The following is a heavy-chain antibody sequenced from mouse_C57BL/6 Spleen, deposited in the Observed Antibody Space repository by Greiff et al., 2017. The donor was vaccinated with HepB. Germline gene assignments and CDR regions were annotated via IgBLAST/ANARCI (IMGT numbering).Heavy chain of an antibody. V-gene: IGHV1-80*01. CDR1: GYAFSSYW. J-gene: IGHJ2*01. Sequence: VQLQQSGAELVKPGASVKISCKASGYAFSSYWMNWVKQRPGKGLEWIGQIYPGDGDTNYNGKFKGKATLTADKSSSTAYMQLSSLTSEDSAVYFCARSSNPYGGYFDYWGQGTTLTVSS. CDR3: ARSSNPYGGYFDY. D-gene: IGHD1-1*01. CDR2: IYPGDGDT.